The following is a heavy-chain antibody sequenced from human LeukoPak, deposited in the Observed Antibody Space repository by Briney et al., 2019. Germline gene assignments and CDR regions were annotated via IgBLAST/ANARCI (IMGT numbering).Heavy chain of an antibody. J-gene: IGHJ4*02. D-gene: IGHD5-18*01. CDR1: GGSISSYY. CDR3: ARAAMVTSFDY. V-gene: IGHV4-59*01. CDR2: IYYSGST. Sequence: TSETLSLTCTVSGGSISSYYWSWIRQPPGKGLEWIGYIYYSGSTNYNPSLKSRVTISVDTSKNQFSLKLSSVTAADTAVYYCARAAMVTSFDYRGQGTLVTVSS.